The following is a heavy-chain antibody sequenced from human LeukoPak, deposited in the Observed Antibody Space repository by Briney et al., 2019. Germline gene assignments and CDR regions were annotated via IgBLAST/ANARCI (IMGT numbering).Heavy chain of an antibody. CDR1: GFTFSSYS. V-gene: IGHV3-21*01. J-gene: IGHJ4*02. Sequence: PGGSLRLSCAASGFTFSSYSMNWVRQTPGKGLEWVSSISSSSTYIYYVDSVKGRFTISRDNAKNSLYLQMNSLRAEDTAVYYCARRGYHDYSGFDYWGQGTLVTVSS. CDR2: ISSSSTYI. D-gene: IGHD1-26*01. CDR3: ARRGYHDYSGFDY.